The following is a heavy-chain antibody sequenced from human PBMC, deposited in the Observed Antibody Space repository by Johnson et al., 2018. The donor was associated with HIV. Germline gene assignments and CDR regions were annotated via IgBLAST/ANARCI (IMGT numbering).Heavy chain of an antibody. D-gene: IGHD4-17*01. Sequence: VQLVESGGGVVQPGRSLRLSCAASGFTFSSYDMHWVRQAPGKGLEWVAVISYDGSNNYYADYVKGRFTISRDNSKNTLYLQMNSLSAEDTAVYYCATGSPTVTTNAFDIWGQGTMVTVSS. CDR1: GFTFSSYD. J-gene: IGHJ3*02. V-gene: IGHV3-30*03. CDR3: ATGSPTVTTNAFDI. CDR2: ISYDGSNN.